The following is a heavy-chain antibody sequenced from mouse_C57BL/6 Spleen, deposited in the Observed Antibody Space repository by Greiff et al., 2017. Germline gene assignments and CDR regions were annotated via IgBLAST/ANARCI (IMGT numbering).Heavy chain of an antibody. J-gene: IGHJ1*03. CDR2: ISSGSSTI. CDR3: ASYYSKRYFDV. CDR1: GFTFSDYG. Sequence: EVQLVESGGGLVKPGGSLKLSCAASGFTFSDYGMHWVRQAPEKGLEWVAYISSGSSTIYYADTVKGRFTISSDNAKNTLFLQMTSLRSEDTAMYYCASYYSKRYFDVWGTGTTVTVSS. D-gene: IGHD2-5*01. V-gene: IGHV5-17*01.